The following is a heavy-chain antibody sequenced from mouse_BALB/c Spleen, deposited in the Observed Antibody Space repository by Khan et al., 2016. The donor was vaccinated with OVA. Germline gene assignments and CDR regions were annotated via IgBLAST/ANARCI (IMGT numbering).Heavy chain of an antibody. CDR3: ARFPYYRDDEGYYGMDY. Sequence: QVQLQQPGAELVKPGASVKLSCKASGYTFTSYWMHWVKQRPGQGLEWIGEINPSNGRTNYNEKFKSKATLTVDKSSSTAYMQLSSLTSEDSAVYYCARFPYYRDDEGYYGMDYWGQGTSVTVSS. D-gene: IGHD2-14*01. V-gene: IGHV1S81*02. CDR2: INPSNGRT. J-gene: IGHJ4*01. CDR1: GYTFTSYW.